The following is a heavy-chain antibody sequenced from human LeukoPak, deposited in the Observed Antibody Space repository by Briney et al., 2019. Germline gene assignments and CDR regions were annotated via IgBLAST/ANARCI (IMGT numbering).Heavy chain of an antibody. Sequence: SETLSLTCTVSGGSISSYYWSWIRQPPGKGLEWIGYIYYSGSTNYNPSLKSRVTISVDTSKNQFSLELSSVTAADTAVYYCARDSSDFWSGYYTGDDAFDIWGQGTMVTVSS. CDR3: ARDSSDFWSGYYTGDDAFDI. V-gene: IGHV4-59*12. CDR2: IYYSGST. CDR1: GGSISSYY. D-gene: IGHD3-3*01. J-gene: IGHJ3*02.